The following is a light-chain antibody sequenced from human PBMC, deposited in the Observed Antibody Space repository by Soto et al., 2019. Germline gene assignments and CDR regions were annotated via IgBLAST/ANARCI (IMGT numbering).Light chain of an antibody. Sequence: QSVLTQPPSASGTPGQRVVISCSGSSSNIGSYNVNWYQHLPGTAPKFLIYSNNQRPSGVPVRFSGSKSGTSASLAISGLQSEDEADYYCAAWDDSLNGVVFGGGTKLTVL. CDR2: SNN. CDR1: SSNIGSYN. V-gene: IGLV1-44*01. CDR3: AAWDDSLNGVV. J-gene: IGLJ2*01.